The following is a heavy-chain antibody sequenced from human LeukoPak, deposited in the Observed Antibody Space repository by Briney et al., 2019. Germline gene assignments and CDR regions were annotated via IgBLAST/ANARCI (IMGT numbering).Heavy chain of an antibody. CDR2: IYYSGST. D-gene: IGHD3-22*01. J-gene: IGHJ5*02. V-gene: IGHV4-59*01. CDR1: GGSISSYY. CDR3: ARVMGDSSGYAPFDP. Sequence: SETLSLTCTVSGGSISSYYWSWIRQPPGKGLEWIGYIYYSGSTNYNPSLKSRVTISVDASKNQFSLKLSSVTAADTAVYYCARVMGDSSGYAPFDPWGQGTLVTVSS.